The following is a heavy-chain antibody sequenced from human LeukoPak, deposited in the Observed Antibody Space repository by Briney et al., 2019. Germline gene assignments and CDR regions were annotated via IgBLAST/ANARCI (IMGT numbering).Heavy chain of an antibody. Sequence: GGALRLSCAASGVTFSSYAMNWVRQTPGKGLEWVSPIRGSGGSIYYADSEKGRFTISRANAKNSLYLQMYSTRAEGTGVYFCAIVLFRSSGVKGTSGNWGQGTLVTVSS. CDR1: GVTFSSYA. J-gene: IGHJ4*02. CDR3: AIVLFRSSGVKGTSGN. CDR2: IRGSGGSI. V-gene: IGHV3-23*01. D-gene: IGHD3-10*01.